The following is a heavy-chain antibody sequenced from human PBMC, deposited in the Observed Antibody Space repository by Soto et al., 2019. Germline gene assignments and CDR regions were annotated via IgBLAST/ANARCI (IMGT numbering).Heavy chain of an antibody. CDR3: ARGPHSGYDPLDS. CDR2: IYYTGNT. Sequence: KTSETLSLTCSVSGGSISSRTNYCGWVRQPPGKGLEWIGSIYYTGNTYYNPSLKSRVTISVDTSKNQLSLTMSSVTAADTAVYYCARGPHSGYDPLDSWGQGTLVTVSS. D-gene: IGHD5-12*01. J-gene: IGHJ4*02. CDR1: GGSISSRTNY. V-gene: IGHV4-39*01.